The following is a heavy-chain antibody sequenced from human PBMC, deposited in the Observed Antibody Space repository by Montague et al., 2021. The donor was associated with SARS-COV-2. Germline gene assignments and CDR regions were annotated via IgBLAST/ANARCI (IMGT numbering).Heavy chain of an antibody. J-gene: IGHJ4*02. Sequence: SLRLSCAASGFTFDDYAMHWVRQAPGKGLEWVSGISWNSGSIGYADSVKGRFTISRDNAKNSLYLQMNSLRAEDTALYYCAFYGDYALDYWGQGTPVTVSS. CDR1: GFTFDDYA. D-gene: IGHD4-17*01. CDR3: AFYGDYALDY. CDR2: ISWNSGSI. V-gene: IGHV3-9*01.